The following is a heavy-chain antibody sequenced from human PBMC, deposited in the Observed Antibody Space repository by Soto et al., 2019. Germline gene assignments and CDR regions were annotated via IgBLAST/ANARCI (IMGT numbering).Heavy chain of an antibody. CDR3: AGGLKRDFWSGYYHNWFDP. CDR1: GGSFSGYY. D-gene: IGHD3-3*01. Sequence: SETLSLTCAVYGGSFSGYYWSWIRQPPGKGLEWIGEINHSGSTNYNPSLKSRVTISVDTSKNQFSLKLSSVTAADTAVYYCAGGLKRDFWSGYYHNWFDPWGQGTLVTVSS. J-gene: IGHJ5*02. V-gene: IGHV4-34*01. CDR2: INHSGST.